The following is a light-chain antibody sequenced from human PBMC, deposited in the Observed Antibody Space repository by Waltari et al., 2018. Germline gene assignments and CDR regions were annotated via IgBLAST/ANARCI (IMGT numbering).Light chain of an antibody. V-gene: IGKV1-NL1*01. CDR2: ATS. Sequence: DIQMTQSPSSLSASVGDRVTITCRASQGIGNYLAWYQQKPGKAPNLLLYATSRLQSGVPSRFSGSGSGTDYTLTISSLQPEDCATYYCQQYSSTPWTFGQGAKVEIK. CDR3: QQYSSTPWT. J-gene: IGKJ1*01. CDR1: QGIGNY.